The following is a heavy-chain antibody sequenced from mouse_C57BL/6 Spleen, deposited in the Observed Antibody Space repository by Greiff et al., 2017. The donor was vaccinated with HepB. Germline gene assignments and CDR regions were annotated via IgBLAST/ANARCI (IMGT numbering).Heavy chain of an antibody. D-gene: IGHD1-1*01. CDR2: INPGSGGT. Sequence: VQLQQSGAELVRPGTSVKVSCKASGYAFTNYLIEWVKQRPGQGLEWIGVINPGSGGTNYNEKFKGKATLTADKSSSTAYMQLSSLTSDDSAVYFCARRGYYGSWFAYWGQGTLVTVSA. J-gene: IGHJ3*01. V-gene: IGHV1-54*01. CDR3: ARRGYYGSWFAY. CDR1: GYAFTNYL.